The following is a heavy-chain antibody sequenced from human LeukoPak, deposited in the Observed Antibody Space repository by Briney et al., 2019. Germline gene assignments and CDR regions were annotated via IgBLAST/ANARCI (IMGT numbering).Heavy chain of an antibody. D-gene: IGHD6-19*01. Sequence: PGRSLRLFCEASGFTFSGFGMHWVRQAPGKGLEWVAVLSYDGSHKYYAESVKGRFTISRDNSKNTLFMQMNSLRPEDTAVYYCAKDKSIAVAGTSDYFDNWGQGTLVTVSS. V-gene: IGHV3-30*18. CDR2: LSYDGSHK. CDR1: GFTFSGFG. J-gene: IGHJ4*02. CDR3: AKDKSIAVAGTSDYFDN.